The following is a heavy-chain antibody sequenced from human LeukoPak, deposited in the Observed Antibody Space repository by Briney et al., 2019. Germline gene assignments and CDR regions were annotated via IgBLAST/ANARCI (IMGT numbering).Heavy chain of an antibody. V-gene: IGHV4-34*01. D-gene: IGHD4-17*01. Sequence: PSETLSLTCAVYGVSFSGYYWSWLRQPPGKGLEWLGEINHSGSTNYNPSLKSRVTISVDTSKNQFSLKLSSVTAADTAVYYCARGRRSGDYGDYEFDYWGQGTLVTVSS. CDR3: ARGRRSGDYGDYEFDY. J-gene: IGHJ4*02. CDR2: INHSGST. CDR1: GVSFSGYY.